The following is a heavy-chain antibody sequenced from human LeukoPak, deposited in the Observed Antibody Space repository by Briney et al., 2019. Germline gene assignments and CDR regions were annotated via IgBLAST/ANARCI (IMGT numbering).Heavy chain of an antibody. CDR2: INAGNGNT. CDR3: ARAVVVTISTWFDP. Sequence: GASVKVSCKASGYTFTSYAIQWVRQAPGQRLEWMGWINAGNGNTKYSQKFQGRVTITRDTSASTAYMELSSLRSEDTAVYYCARAVVVTISTWFDPWGQGTLVTVSS. V-gene: IGHV1-3*01. J-gene: IGHJ5*02. D-gene: IGHD2-15*01. CDR1: GYTFTSYA.